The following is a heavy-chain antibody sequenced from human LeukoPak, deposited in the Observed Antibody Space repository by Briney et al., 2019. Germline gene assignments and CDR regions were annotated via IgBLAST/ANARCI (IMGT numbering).Heavy chain of an antibody. J-gene: IGHJ6*03. D-gene: IGHD2-2*01. V-gene: IGHV4-34*01. Sequence: PSETLSLTCAVYGGSFSGYYWSWIRQPPGKGLEWIGEINHSGSTNYNPSLKSRVTISVDTSKNQFSLKLSSVTAADTAVYYCARLGYCSSTSCYGYYYYYMDVWGKGTTVTVSS. CDR1: GGSFSGYY. CDR3: ARLGYCSSTSCYGYYYYYMDV. CDR2: INHSGST.